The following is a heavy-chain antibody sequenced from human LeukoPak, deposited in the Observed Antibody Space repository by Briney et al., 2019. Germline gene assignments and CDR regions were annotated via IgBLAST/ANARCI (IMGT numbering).Heavy chain of an antibody. J-gene: IGHJ5*02. CDR1: GGSISSYY. CDR3: AKLGNYYGSGSYPFDP. V-gene: IGHV4-59*08. D-gene: IGHD3-10*01. CDR2: IYYSGST. Sequence: NPSETLSLTCTVSGGSISSYYWNWIRQPPGKGLEWIGYIYYSGSTNYNPSLKSRVTISVDTSKTHFSLRLSSVTAADTAVYYCAKLGNYYGSGSYPFDPWGQGTLVTVSS.